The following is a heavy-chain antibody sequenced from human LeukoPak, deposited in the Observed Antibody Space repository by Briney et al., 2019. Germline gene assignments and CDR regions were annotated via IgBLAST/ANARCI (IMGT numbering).Heavy chain of an antibody. J-gene: IGHJ4*02. CDR3: ARDRFVLGFRSTPSQRRLDY. Sequence: GGSLRLSCAASGFTFSNAWMSWVRQAPGKGLEWVGRIKSKTDGGTTDYAAPVKGRFTISRDDSKNALYLQMNSLKTEDTAVYYCARDRFVLGFRSTPSQRRLDYWGQGTLVTVSS. CDR1: GFTFSNAW. CDR2: IKSKTDGGTT. V-gene: IGHV3-15*01. D-gene: IGHD3-10*01.